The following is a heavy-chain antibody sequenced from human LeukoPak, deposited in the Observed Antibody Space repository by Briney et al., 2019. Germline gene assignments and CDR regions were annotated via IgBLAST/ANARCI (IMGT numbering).Heavy chain of an antibody. D-gene: IGHD6-13*01. J-gene: IGHJ4*02. CDR1: GGTFSSYA. V-gene: IGHV1-69*05. CDR3: ARAIAAAGYFDY. CDR2: IIPIFGTA. Sequence: SVKVSCKASGGTFSSYAISWVRQAPGQGLEWMGKIIPIFGTANYAQKFQGRVTITTDESTSTAYMELSSLRSEDTAVYYCARAIAAAGYFDYWGQGTLVTVSS.